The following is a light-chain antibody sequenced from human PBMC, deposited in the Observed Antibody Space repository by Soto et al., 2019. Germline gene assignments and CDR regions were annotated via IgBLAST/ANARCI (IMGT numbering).Light chain of an antibody. CDR1: SSNIGSNT. V-gene: IGLV1-44*01. CDR3: AAWDDSLNGVV. J-gene: IGLJ2*01. Sequence: LTQPPSASGTPGQRVTISCSGSSSNIGSNTVNWYQQLPGTAPKLLIYSNTQRPSGVPDRFSGSKSGTSASLAISGLQSEDEADYYCAAWDDSLNGVVFGGGTQLTVL. CDR2: SNT.